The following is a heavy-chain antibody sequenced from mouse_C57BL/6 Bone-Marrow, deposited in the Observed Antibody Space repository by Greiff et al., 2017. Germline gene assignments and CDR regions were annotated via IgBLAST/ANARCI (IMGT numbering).Heavy chain of an antibody. J-gene: IGHJ2*01. CDR1: GYTFTSYT. V-gene: IGHV1-4*01. CDR2: INPSSGYT. D-gene: IGHD4-1*01. CDR3: ARPSNWDFDY. Sequence: VQLQQSGAELARPGASVKMFCKASGYTFTSYTMHWVKQRPGQGLEWIGYINPSSGYTKYNQKFKDKATLTADKSSSTAYMQLSSLTSEDSAVYYCARPSNWDFDYWGQGTTLTVSS.